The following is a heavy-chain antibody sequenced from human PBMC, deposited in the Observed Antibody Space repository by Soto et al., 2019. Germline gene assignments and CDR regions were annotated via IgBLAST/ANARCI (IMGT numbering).Heavy chain of an antibody. CDR2: ISYDGSNK. J-gene: IGHJ3*02. D-gene: IGHD2-15*01. Sequence: QAGGSLRLSCAASGFTFSIYGMHWARQAPGKGLEWVAVISYDGSNKYYADSVKGRFTISRDNSKNTLYLQMNSLRAEDTAVYYCAKPASPGGSSVFDAFDIWGQGTMVTVSS. CDR3: AKPASPGGSSVFDAFDI. V-gene: IGHV3-30*18. CDR1: GFTFSIYG.